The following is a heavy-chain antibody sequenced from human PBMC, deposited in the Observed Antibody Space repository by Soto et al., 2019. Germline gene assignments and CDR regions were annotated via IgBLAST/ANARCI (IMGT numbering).Heavy chain of an antibody. J-gene: IGHJ4*02. D-gene: IGHD5-18*01. V-gene: IGHV4-59*01. Sequence: PSETLSLTCTFAGGSISSSYSSWIPQPPGKGLEWIGYIYYSGSTNYNPSLKSRVTISVDTSKNQFSLKLSSVTAADKAVYYCARGYVDTAMTFDYWGQGTLVTVSS. CDR2: IYYSGST. CDR3: ARGYVDTAMTFDY. CDR1: GGSISSSY.